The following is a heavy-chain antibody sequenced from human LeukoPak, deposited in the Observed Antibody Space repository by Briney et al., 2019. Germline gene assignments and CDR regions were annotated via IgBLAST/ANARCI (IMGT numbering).Heavy chain of an antibody. D-gene: IGHD3-22*01. J-gene: IGHJ3*02. Sequence: GGSLRLSCAAPGFTFSNYGMHWVRQVPGKGLEWVAAIWFDGIRKYYADSVKGRLTISRDNSKNTLYLQMNSLRAEDTAVYYCARDLEDSSPFGAFDMWGQGTMVTVSS. CDR1: GFTFSNYG. V-gene: IGHV3-33*01. CDR3: ARDLEDSSPFGAFDM. CDR2: IWFDGIRK.